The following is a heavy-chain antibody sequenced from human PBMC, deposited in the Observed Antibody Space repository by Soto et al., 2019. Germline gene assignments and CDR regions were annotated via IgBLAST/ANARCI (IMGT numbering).Heavy chain of an antibody. CDR2: IYWDDDK. CDR3: AHSGPQGEQLVEVPFDY. D-gene: IGHD6-13*01. V-gene: IGHV2-5*02. CDR1: GFSLSTSGVG. Sequence: SGPTLVNPTQTLTLTCTFSGFSLSTSGVGVGWIRQPPGKALEWLALIYWDDDKRYSPSLKSRLTITKDTSKNQVVLTMTNMAPVDTSTYFFAHSGPQGEQLVEVPFDYWGEGTLVTFSS. J-gene: IGHJ4*02.